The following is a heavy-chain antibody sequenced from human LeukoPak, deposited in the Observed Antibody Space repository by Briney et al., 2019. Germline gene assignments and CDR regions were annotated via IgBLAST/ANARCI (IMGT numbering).Heavy chain of an antibody. J-gene: IGHJ4*02. V-gene: IGHV4-61*02. CDR2: IYTSGST. Sequence: SQTLSLTCTVSGGSISSGSYYWSWIRQPAGKGLEWIGRIYTSGSTNYNPSLKSRVTISVDTSKNQFSLKLSSVTAADTAVYYCARDRETLTASYFDYWGQGTLVTVSS. CDR1: GGSISSGSYY. D-gene: IGHD7-27*01. CDR3: ARDRETLTASYFDY.